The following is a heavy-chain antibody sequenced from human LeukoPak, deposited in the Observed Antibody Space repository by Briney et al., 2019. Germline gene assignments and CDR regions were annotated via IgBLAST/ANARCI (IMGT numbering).Heavy chain of an antibody. J-gene: IGHJ4*02. D-gene: IGHD2-8*01. CDR3: ARRDIVLMVY. CDR2: IYYSGSP. Sequence: SETLSLTCTVSGGSISSSSYYWGWIRQPPGKGLEWIGSIYYSGSPYYNPSLKSRVTISVDTSKNQFSLKLSSVTAADTAVYYCARRDIVLMVYWGQGTLVTVSS. V-gene: IGHV4-39*01. CDR1: GGSISSSSYY.